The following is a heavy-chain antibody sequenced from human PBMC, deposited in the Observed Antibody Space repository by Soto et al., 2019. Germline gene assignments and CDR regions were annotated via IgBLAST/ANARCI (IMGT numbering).Heavy chain of an antibody. Sequence: PSETLSLTCTVSGGSISSYYWSWIRQPPGKGLEWIGYIYYSGSTNYNPSLKSRVTISVDTSKNQFSLKLSSVTAADTAVYYCARGLPIWSGYYGWFDPWGQGTLVTVSS. CDR1: GGSISSYY. V-gene: IGHV4-59*01. CDR2: IYYSGST. CDR3: ARGLPIWSGYYGWFDP. J-gene: IGHJ5*02. D-gene: IGHD3-3*01.